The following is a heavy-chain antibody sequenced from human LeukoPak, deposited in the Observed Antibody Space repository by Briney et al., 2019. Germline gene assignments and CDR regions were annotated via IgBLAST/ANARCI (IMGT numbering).Heavy chain of an antibody. CDR1: GFTFSSYG. V-gene: IGHV3-30*18. J-gene: IGHJ4*02. Sequence: PGGSLRLSCAASGFTFSSYGMHWVRQAPGKGLEWVAVISYDGSNKYYADSVKGRFTISGDNSKNTLYLQMNSLRAEDTAVYYCAKHFFTYTMGSYFDYWGQGTLVTVSS. D-gene: IGHD3-10*01. CDR2: ISYDGSNK. CDR3: AKHFFTYTMGSYFDY.